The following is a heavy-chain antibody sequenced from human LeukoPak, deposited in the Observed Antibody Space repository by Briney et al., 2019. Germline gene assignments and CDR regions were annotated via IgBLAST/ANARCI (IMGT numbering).Heavy chain of an antibody. CDR2: ISGSGGST. CDR3: ATTKGGNMITFGGVIVHDAFDI. CDR1: GFTFSSYA. Sequence: GGSLRLSCAASGFTFSSYAMSWVRQAPGKGLEWVSAISGSGGSTYYADSVKGRFTISRDNFKNTLYLQMNSLRAEDTAVYYCATTKGGNMITFGGVIVHDAFDIWGQGTMVTVSS. D-gene: IGHD3-16*02. V-gene: IGHV3-23*01. J-gene: IGHJ3*02.